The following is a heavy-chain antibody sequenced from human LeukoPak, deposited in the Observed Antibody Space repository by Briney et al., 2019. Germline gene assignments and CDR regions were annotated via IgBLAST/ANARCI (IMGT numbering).Heavy chain of an antibody. CDR3: AREATWGQWYFDL. J-gene: IGHJ4*02. CDR2: IAADGGVK. D-gene: IGHD6-19*01. CDR1: GFSFHDHG. V-gene: IGHV3-30*03. Sequence: PGGSLRLSCAASGFSFHDHGMDWVRQAPGKGLEWVAVIAADGGVKQYADSVKGRFSLSRDNSKNTVSLQMNGLTAEGTAVYYCAREATWGQWYFDLWGQGAPVTVSS.